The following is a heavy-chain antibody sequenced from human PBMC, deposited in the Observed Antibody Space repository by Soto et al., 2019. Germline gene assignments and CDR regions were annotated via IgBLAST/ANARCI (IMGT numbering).Heavy chain of an antibody. D-gene: IGHD2-2*01. CDR2: IKQDGSEK. CDR3: ARDKGGPIVVVPAPYDY. CDR1: GFTFSSYW. V-gene: IGHV3-7*01. Sequence: PGGSLRLSCAASGFTFSSYWMSWVRQAPGKGLEWVANIKQDGSEKYYVDSVKGRFTISRDNAKNSLYLQMNSLRAEDTFVYYCARDKGGPIVVVPAPYDYWGQGTLVTVSS. J-gene: IGHJ4*02.